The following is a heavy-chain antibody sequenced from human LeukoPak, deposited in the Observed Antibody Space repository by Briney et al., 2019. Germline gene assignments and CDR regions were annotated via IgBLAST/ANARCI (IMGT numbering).Heavy chain of an antibody. J-gene: IGHJ6*03. CDR2: IYYSGST. CDR1: GGSINSYY. Sequence: PSETLSLTCTVSGGSINSYYWGWIRQPPGKGLEWIGYIYYSGSTNYNPSLKSRVTISVDTSKNQFSLKLSSVTAADTAVYYCARAVYAIASYYYYYMDVWGKGTTVTVSS. V-gene: IGHV4-59*01. D-gene: IGHD2-8*01. CDR3: ARAVYAIASYYYYYMDV.